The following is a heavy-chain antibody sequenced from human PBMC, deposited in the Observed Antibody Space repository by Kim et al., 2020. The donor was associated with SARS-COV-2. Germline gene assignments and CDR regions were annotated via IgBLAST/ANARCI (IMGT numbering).Heavy chain of an antibody. CDR2: IKSKTDGGTT. Sequence: GGSLRLSCAASGFTFSNAWMSWVRQAPGKGLEWVGRIKSKTDGGTTDYAAPVKGRFTISRNDSKNTLYLQMNSLKTEDTAVYYCTTNPMYYYGSGSYYLIRESNFDYWGQGTLVTVSS. V-gene: IGHV3-15*01. CDR3: TTNPMYYYGSGSYYLIRESNFDY. CDR1: GFTFSNAW. D-gene: IGHD3-10*01. J-gene: IGHJ4*02.